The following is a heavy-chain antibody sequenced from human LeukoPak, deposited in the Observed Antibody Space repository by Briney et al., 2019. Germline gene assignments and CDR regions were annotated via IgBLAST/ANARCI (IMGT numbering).Heavy chain of an antibody. CDR1: GFTFSSYG. J-gene: IGHJ4*02. D-gene: IGHD3-22*01. CDR3: AKSSDYYDSSGLWVYFDY. Sequence: RSLRLSCAASGFTFSSYGMHWVRQAPGKGLEWVAVISYDGSNKYYADSVKGRFTISRDNSKNTLYLQMNSLRAEDTAVYYCAKSSDYYDSSGLWVYFDYWGQGTLVTVSS. V-gene: IGHV3-30*18. CDR2: ISYDGSNK.